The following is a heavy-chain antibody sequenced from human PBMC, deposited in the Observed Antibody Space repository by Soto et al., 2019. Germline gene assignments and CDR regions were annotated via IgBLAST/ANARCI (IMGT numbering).Heavy chain of an antibody. CDR1: GGSISSGGYY. CDR2: IYYSGST. D-gene: IGHD6-13*01. J-gene: IGHJ5*02. V-gene: IGHV4-31*03. CDR3: AKGFPGNFEQLVNYNLFDP. Sequence: SETLSLTCTVSGGSISSGGYYWSWIRQHPGKGLEWIGYIYYSGSTYYNPSLKSRVTISVDTFKNQFSLKLDPVTAADTAVYYCAKGFPGNFEQLVNYNLFDPWGQGTLVTVSS.